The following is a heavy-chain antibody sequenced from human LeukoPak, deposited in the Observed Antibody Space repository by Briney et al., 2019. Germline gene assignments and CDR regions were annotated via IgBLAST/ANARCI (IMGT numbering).Heavy chain of an antibody. V-gene: IGHV3-21*01. CDR2: ITSGGDYL. D-gene: IGHD3-9*01. Sequence: GGSLRLSCAASGFTFNTFTMNWVRQALGKGLEWVSSITSGGDYLYSADSVKGRFTTSRDNAKNSLSLQLNSLRVEDTAVYYCARGHYDVLAASYKWTPDYWGQGALVTVSS. CDR3: ARGHYDVLAASYKWTPDY. CDR1: GFTFNTFT. J-gene: IGHJ4*02.